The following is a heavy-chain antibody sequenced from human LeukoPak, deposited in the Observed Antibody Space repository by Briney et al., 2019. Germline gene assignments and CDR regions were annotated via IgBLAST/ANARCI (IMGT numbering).Heavy chain of an antibody. D-gene: IGHD1-26*01. V-gene: IGHV3-74*01. CDR2: INSDGSST. J-gene: IGHJ4*02. CDR1: GFTFSSYW. CDR3: VRATGSYYSLGY. Sequence: GGSLRLSCAASGFTFSSYWMHWVRQAPGKGLVWVSRINSDGSSTSYADSVKGRFTVSRDNAKNTLYLQMNSLRAEDTAVYYCVRATGSYYSLGYWGQGTLVTVSS.